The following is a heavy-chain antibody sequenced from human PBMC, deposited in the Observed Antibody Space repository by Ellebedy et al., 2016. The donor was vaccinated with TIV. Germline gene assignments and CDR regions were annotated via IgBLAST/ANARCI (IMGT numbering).Heavy chain of an antibody. CDR3: ARAIVAKVPYYYYYGMDV. CDR1: GFSLNTSGMS. J-gene: IGHJ6*02. CDR2: IDWDDDT. V-gene: IGHV2-70*11. D-gene: IGHD5-12*01. Sequence: SGPTLVKPTQTLTLTCTFSGFSLNTSGMSVSWIRQPPGKALEWLARIDWDDDTYYRTSLKTRLTISKDTSKNLVVLTMTNMDPGDTATFYCARAIVAKVPYYYYYGMDVWGQGTTVSVSS.